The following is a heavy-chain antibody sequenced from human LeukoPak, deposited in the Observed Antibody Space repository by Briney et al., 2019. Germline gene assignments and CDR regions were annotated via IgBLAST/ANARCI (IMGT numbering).Heavy chain of an antibody. CDR3: ARTYYDILTGYNPYFDY. J-gene: IGHJ4*02. Sequence: GGSLRLSCAASGFTFSSYTMTWVRQAPGKGLEWVSSITASSTSTYYADSVKGRFTNSRDNAKNSLFLQMTSLSPEDTAVYYCARTYYDILTGYNPYFDYWGQGTLVTVSS. CDR2: ITASSTST. D-gene: IGHD3-9*01. V-gene: IGHV3-21*01. CDR1: GFTFSSYT.